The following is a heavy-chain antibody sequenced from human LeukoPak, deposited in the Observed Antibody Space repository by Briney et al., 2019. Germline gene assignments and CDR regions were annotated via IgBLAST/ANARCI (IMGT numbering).Heavy chain of an antibody. V-gene: IGHV1-18*01. Sequence: ASVKVSCKASGYTFTSYGISWVRQAPGQGFEWMGWISAYNGNTNYAQKLQGRVTMTTDTSTSTAYMELRSLRSDDTAVYYCARAYRHTYSSSVPFDYWGQGTLVTVSS. CDR3: ARAYRHTYSSSVPFDY. D-gene: IGHD6-6*01. CDR1: GYTFTSYG. CDR2: ISAYNGNT. J-gene: IGHJ4*02.